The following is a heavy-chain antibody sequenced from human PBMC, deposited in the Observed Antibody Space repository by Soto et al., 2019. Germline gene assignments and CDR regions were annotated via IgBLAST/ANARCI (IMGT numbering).Heavy chain of an antibody. CDR1: GGSISSSSYY. V-gene: IGHV4-39*01. CDR2: IYYSGST. D-gene: IGHD3-9*01. CDR3: AIHLVNYDILTGYYMDWFDP. J-gene: IGHJ5*02. Sequence: SETLSLTCTVSGGSISSSSYYWGWIRQPPGKGLEWIGSIYYSGSTYYNQSLKSRVTISVDTSKNQFSLKLSSVTAADTAVYYCAIHLVNYDILTGYYMDWFDPWGQGTLVTVSS.